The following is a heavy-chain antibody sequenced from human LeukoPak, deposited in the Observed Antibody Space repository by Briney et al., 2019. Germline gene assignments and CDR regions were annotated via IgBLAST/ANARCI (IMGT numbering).Heavy chain of an antibody. Sequence: AASVKVSCKASGYTFTGYYMHWVRQAPGQGLEWMGWINPNSGGTNYAQKFQGRVTMTRDTSISTAYMELSRLRSDDTAVYYCARGRRGEDIVVVVAATANEFDPWGQGTLVTVSS. CDR3: ARGRRGEDIVVVVAATANEFDP. J-gene: IGHJ5*02. D-gene: IGHD2-15*01. CDR1: GYTFTGYY. V-gene: IGHV1-2*02. CDR2: INPNSGGT.